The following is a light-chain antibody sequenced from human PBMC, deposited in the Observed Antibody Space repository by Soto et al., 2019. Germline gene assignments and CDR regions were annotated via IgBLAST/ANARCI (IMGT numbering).Light chain of an antibody. V-gene: IGLV2-11*01. CDR2: DVS. CDR3: CSYAGSYTYVV. CDR1: SSDVGDSNY. J-gene: IGLJ2*01. Sequence: QSALTQPRSVSGSPGQSVTISCTGTSSDVGDSNYVSWYQQHPGKAPKLMIYDVSKRPSGAPDRFSGSKSGNTASLTISGLQAEDEADYSCCSYAGSYTYVVFGGGTKLTVL.